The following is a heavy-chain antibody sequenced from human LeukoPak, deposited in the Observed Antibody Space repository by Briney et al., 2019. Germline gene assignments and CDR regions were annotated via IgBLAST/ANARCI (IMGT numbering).Heavy chain of an antibody. J-gene: IGHJ5*02. CDR1: GYSFSTYF. CDR2: INPSGGST. Sequence: ASVKVSCKTSGYSFSTYFMHWVRQAPGQGLEWMGIINPSGGSTSYAQKFQGRVTITRNTSISTAYMELSSLRSEDTAVYYCARGSGYHDWFDPWGQGTLVTVSS. V-gene: IGHV1-46*01. D-gene: IGHD3-22*01. CDR3: ARGSGYHDWFDP.